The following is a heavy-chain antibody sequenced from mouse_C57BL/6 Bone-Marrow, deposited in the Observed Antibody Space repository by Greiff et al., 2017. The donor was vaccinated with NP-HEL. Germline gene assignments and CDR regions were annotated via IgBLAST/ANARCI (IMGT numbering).Heavy chain of an antibody. CDR3: ARPGGDAMDY. CDR1: GFTFSSYG. V-gene: IGHV5-6*01. Sequence: EVKLMESGGDLVKPGGSLKLSCAASGFTFSSYGMSWVRQTPDKRLEWVATISSGGSYTYYPDSVKGRFTLSRDNAKNTRYRQMSSLKAEDTAMYYCARPGGDAMDYWGQGTSVTVSS. CDR2: ISSGGSYT. J-gene: IGHJ4*01.